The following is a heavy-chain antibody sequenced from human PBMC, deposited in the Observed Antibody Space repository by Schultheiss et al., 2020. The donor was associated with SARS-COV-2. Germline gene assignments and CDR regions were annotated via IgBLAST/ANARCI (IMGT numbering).Heavy chain of an antibody. V-gene: IGHV4-61*02. CDR1: GGSISSGGYS. Sequence: SETLSLTCAVSGGSISSGGYSWSWIRQPAGKGLEWIGRIYTSGSTNYNPSLKSRVTISVDTSKNQFSLKLSSVTAADTAVYYCARGMITFGGVIVDYWGQGTLVTVSS. D-gene: IGHD3-16*02. J-gene: IGHJ4*02. CDR3: ARGMITFGGVIVDY. CDR2: IYTSGST.